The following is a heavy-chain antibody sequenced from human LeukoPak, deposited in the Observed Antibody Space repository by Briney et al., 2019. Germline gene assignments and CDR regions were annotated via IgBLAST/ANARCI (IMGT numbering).Heavy chain of an antibody. Sequence: GGSLRLSCAASGFTFSSYTMHWVRQAPGKGLEWVAVISYDGSNKYYADSVKGRFTISRDNSKSTLFLQMNCPSAEDTAVYYCARGIAATNYMDVWGKGTRSPSP. J-gene: IGHJ6*03. V-gene: IGHV3-30-3*01. CDR3: ARGIAATNYMDV. CDR1: GFTFSSYT. D-gene: IGHD6-13*01. CDR2: ISYDGSNK.